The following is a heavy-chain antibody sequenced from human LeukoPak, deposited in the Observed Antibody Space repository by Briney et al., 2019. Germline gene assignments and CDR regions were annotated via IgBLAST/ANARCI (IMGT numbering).Heavy chain of an antibody. J-gene: IGHJ4*02. CDR1: GITLSNYW. Sequence: GGFLRLSCAASGITLSNYWMHWVRQAPGKGLVWVSRISSEGSSTSYADSVKGRFTISRDNAKNTLFLQMNSLRAEDTAVYYCGSVFDYWGQGALVTVSS. CDR2: ISSEGSST. V-gene: IGHV3-74*01. CDR3: GSVFDY.